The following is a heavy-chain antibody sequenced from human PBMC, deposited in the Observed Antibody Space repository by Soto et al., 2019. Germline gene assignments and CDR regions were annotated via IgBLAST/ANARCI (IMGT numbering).Heavy chain of an antibody. J-gene: IGHJ4*02. CDR3: ARGRYGDY. CDR1: GYAFTTYG. V-gene: IGHV1-18*01. CDR2: ISAHNGNT. D-gene: IGHD1-1*01. Sequence: ASVKVSCKGSGYAFTTYGITWVRQAPGQGLEWMGWISAHNGNTNYAQKLQGRVTVTRDTSTSTAYMELRSLRYDDTAVYYCARGRYGDYWGQGTLVTVSS.